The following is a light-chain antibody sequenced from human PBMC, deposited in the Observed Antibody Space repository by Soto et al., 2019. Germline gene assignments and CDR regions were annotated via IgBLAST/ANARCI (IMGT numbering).Light chain of an antibody. CDR1: GTIRNL. CDR3: QQRHIWPIT. V-gene: IGKV3-11*01. CDR2: DAF. J-gene: IGKJ5*01. Sequence: IVLTLSPATLSLSPGERATLSCRASGTIRNLLAWYQQRPGQAPRLLIYDAFSRAPGIPARFSGGGSGTDFTLTISSLEPEDFGVYYCQQRHIWPITFGQVTRLEIK.